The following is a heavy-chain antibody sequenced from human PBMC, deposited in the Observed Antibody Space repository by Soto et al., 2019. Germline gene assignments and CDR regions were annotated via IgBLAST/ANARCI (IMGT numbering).Heavy chain of an antibody. CDR1: GGSISSSSYY. CDR2: IYYSGST. D-gene: IGHD3-22*01. J-gene: IGHJ1*01. V-gene: IGHV4-39*01. CDR3: ARSDYDSSGYYPSER. Sequence: SETRSLTCTVSGGSISSSSYYWGWIHQPPGKGLEWIGSIYYSGSTYYNPSLKSRVTISVDTSKNQFSLKLSSVTAADTAVYYCARSDYDSSGYYPSERWGKGTMVTVSA.